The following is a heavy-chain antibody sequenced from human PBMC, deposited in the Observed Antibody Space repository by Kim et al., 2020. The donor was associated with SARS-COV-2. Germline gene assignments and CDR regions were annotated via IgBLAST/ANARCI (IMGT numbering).Heavy chain of an antibody. V-gene: IGHV3-48*03. CDR2: ISSSSNSK. D-gene: IGHD2-2*01. CDR1: GFTFRSYE. CDR3: AREVLVSPDAFDI. Sequence: GGSLRLSCAASGFTFRSYEMNWVRQAPGKGLEWVSYISSSSNSKYYADPVKGRFTISRDNAKDSLYLQMNGLRAEDTAVYYCAREVLVSPDAFDIWGQGTMVTVSS. J-gene: IGHJ3*02.